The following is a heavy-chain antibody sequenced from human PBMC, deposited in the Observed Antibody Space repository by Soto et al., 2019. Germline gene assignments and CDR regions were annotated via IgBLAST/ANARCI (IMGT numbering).Heavy chain of an antibody. Sequence: SVKVSCKASGGTFSSYAISWVRQAPGQGLEWMGGIIPIFGTANYAQKFQGRVTITADESTSTAYMELSSLRSEDTAVYYCARAVVVVPAAIGWFDPWGQGTLVTVSS. J-gene: IGHJ5*02. V-gene: IGHV1-69*13. CDR3: ARAVVVVPAAIGWFDP. D-gene: IGHD2-2*02. CDR1: GGTFSSYA. CDR2: IIPIFGTA.